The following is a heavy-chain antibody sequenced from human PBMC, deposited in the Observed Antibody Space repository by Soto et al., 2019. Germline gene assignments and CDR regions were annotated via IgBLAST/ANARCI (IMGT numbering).Heavy chain of an antibody. D-gene: IGHD6-6*01. Sequence: QVQLVQSGAEVKEPGSSVRVSCKASGGTFGDFILNWVRQTPGQGVEWMGGIVPMFGTPTYAEKFKGRVTISATGSTSTAYMELTSLRSEDTGVYYCARNGTYTSSLSQYSGMDVWGQGTTVTVS. CDR2: IVPMFGTP. V-gene: IGHV1-69*01. CDR3: ARNGTYTSSLSQYSGMDV. CDR1: GGTFGDFI. J-gene: IGHJ6*02.